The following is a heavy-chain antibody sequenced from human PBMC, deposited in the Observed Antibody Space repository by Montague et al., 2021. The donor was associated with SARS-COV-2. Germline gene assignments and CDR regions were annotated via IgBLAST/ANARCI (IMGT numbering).Heavy chain of an antibody. Sequence: SETLSLTCTVSGGSMSTVNYYWGWVRQTPGKGLDWVGSISYSGATYYNPSLETRVSISRDTSKSQFSLELRSVTAADTAVYYCARGQVTVFAILIAFPAAGAIDVWGQGTTVTVS. J-gene: IGHJ3*01. V-gene: IGHV4-39*07. CDR1: GGSMSTVNYY. CDR2: ISYSGAT. D-gene: IGHD3-16*02. CDR3: ARGQVTVFAILIAFPAAGAIDV.